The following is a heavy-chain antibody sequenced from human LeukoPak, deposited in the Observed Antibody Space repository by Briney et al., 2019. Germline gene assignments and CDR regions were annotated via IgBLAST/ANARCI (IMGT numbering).Heavy chain of an antibody. CDR1: GGSFSGYY. D-gene: IGHD1-26*01. J-gene: IGHJ3*02. V-gene: IGHV4-34*01. Sequence: SETLSLTCAVYGGSFSGYYWSWIRQPPGKGLEWIGEINHSGSTNYNPSLKSRVTISVDTSKNQFSLKLSSVTAADTAVYYCARDLVGATFDIWGQGTMVTVSS. CDR3: ARDLVGATFDI. CDR2: INHSGST.